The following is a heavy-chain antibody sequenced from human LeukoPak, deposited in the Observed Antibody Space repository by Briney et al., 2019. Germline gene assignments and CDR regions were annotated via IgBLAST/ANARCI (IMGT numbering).Heavy chain of an antibody. CDR1: GFTFSGSA. D-gene: IGHD3-9*01. CDR2: IRSKANSYAT. J-gene: IGHJ3*02. CDR3: TRHYDILTGYYGGAFDI. V-gene: IGHV3-73*01. Sequence: GGSLRLSCAASGFTFSGSAMHWVRQASGKGLEWVGRIRSKANSYATAYAASVRGRFTISRDDSKNTAYLQMNSLKTEDTAVYYCTRHYDILTGYYGGAFDIWGQGTMVTVSS.